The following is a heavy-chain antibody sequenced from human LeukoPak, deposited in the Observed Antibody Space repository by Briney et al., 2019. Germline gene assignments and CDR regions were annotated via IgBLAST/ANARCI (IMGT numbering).Heavy chain of an antibody. CDR1: GGSISGYF. D-gene: IGHD3-10*01. Sequence: SETLSLTCTVSGGSISGYFWNWIRQPPGKGLEWIGYIFYSGNTNYNPSLKSRVTISLDTSKNQFSLKLSSVTAADTAVYYCARDYESVMVRGLIYAFGIWGQGTMVTVSS. CDR3: ARDYESVMVRGLIYAFGI. V-gene: IGHV4-59*01. CDR2: IFYSGNT. J-gene: IGHJ3*02.